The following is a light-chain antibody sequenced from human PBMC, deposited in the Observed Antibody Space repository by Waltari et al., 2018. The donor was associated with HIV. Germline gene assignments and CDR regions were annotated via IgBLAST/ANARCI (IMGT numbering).Light chain of an antibody. CDR2: DIN. J-gene: IGLJ2*01. V-gene: IGLV1-40*01. CDR3: QSYDSSLSVI. CDR1: SSNIGAGYR. Sequence: QPELTQPPSVSWAPGQTVTISCTGSSSNIGAGYRVPWYQPLPGAAPKLLIYDINNRPSGVPDRFSGAKSGTSASLAITGLQVEDEGDYFCQSYDSSLSVIFGGGTKLTVL.